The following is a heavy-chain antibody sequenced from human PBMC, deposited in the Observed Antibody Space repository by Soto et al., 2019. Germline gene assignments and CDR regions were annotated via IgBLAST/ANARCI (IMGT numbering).Heavy chain of an antibody. CDR1: GFTFSSYA. Sequence: EVQLLESGGGLVQPGGSLRLSCAASGFTFSSYAMSWVRQAPGKGLEWVSAISGSGGSTYYADSVKGRFTISRDNSQNTLYLQMNSLRAEDTAVYYCAKDEGYYYDSSGYYFDYWGQGTLVTVSS. CDR3: AKDEGYYYDSSGYYFDY. CDR2: ISGSGGST. J-gene: IGHJ4*02. V-gene: IGHV3-23*01. D-gene: IGHD3-22*01.